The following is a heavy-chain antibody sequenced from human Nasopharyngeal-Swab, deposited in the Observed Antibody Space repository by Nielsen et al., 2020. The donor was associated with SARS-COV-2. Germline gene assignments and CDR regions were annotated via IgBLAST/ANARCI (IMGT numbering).Heavy chain of an antibody. CDR1: GFTFSRYT. Sequence: GGSLRLTCAASGFTFSRYTMHWVRQAPGKGLEGVAVISYDGSNKYYADSVKGRFTISRDISKNTLYLQMNSLRAEDTAVFYCASTPLDSSGYYYAFHYWGRGTLVTVPS. V-gene: IGHV3-30-3*01. CDR3: ASTPLDSSGYYYAFHY. J-gene: IGHJ4*02. CDR2: ISYDGSNK. D-gene: IGHD3-22*01.